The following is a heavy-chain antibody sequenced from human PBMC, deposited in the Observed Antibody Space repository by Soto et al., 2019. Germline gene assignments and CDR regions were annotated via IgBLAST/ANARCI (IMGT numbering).Heavy chain of an antibody. V-gene: IGHV3-21*01. D-gene: IGHD2-15*01. J-gene: IGHJ4*02. CDR3: ARDAVVVVAATFYY. Sequence: GGSLRLSCAASGFTFSSYSMNWVRQAPGKGLEWVSSISSSSSYIYYADSVKGRFTISRDNAKNSLYLQMNSLRAEDTAVYYCARDAVVVVAATFYYWGQGTLVTVSS. CDR2: ISSSSSYI. CDR1: GFTFSSYS.